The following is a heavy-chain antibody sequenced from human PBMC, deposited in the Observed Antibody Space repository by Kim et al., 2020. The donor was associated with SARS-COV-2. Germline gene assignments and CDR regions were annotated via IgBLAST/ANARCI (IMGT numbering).Heavy chain of an antibody. V-gene: IGHV1-2*02. CDR3: ASLGRSWPGVDY. D-gene: IGHD1-26*01. Sequence: NTAQKLQGRVTMTRDTSISTAYMEVSRLRSDDTAVYYCASLGRSWPGVDYWGQGTLVTVSS. J-gene: IGHJ4*02.